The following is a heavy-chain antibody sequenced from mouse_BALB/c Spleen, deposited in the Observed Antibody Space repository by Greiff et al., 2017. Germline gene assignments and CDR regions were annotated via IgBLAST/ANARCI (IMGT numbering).Heavy chain of an antibody. J-gene: IGHJ4*01. CDR1: GYAFTNYL. V-gene: IGHV1-54*01. D-gene: IGHD1-1*01. CDR3: ARNYGSSYEDPMDY. Sequence: VQLVESGAELVRPGTSVKVSCKASGYAFTNYLIEWVKQRPGQGLEWIGVINPGSGGTNYNEKFKGKATLTADKSSSTAYMQLSSLTSDYSAVYFCARNYGSSYEDPMDYWGQGTSVTVSS. CDR2: INPGSGGT.